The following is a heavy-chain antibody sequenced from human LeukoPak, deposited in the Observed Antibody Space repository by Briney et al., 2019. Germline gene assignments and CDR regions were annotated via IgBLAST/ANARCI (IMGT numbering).Heavy chain of an antibody. CDR1: GFTFSDYY. D-gene: IGHD3-22*01. Sequence: GGSLRLSCAASGFTFSDYYMSWIRQAPRKGLEWVPYISSSSSYTNYADSVKGRFTISRDNAKNSLYLQMNSLRAEDTAVYYCARDDSSGYEDGMDVWGQGTTVTVSS. J-gene: IGHJ6*02. V-gene: IGHV3-11*05. CDR3: ARDDSSGYEDGMDV. CDR2: ISSSSSYT.